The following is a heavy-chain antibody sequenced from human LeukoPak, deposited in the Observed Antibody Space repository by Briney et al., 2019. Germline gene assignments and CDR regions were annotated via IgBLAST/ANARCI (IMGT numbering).Heavy chain of an antibody. V-gene: IGHV3-7*01. CDR2: IKQDGSEK. CDR3: ARDKAMANNYYYYYYMDV. J-gene: IGHJ6*03. Sequence: GGSLRLSCATSGFTFNSYTMNWVRQAPGKGLEWVANIKQDGSEKYYVDSVKGRFTISRDNAKNSLYLQMNSLRAEDTAVYYCARDKAMANNYYYYYYMDVWGKGTTVTVSS. D-gene: IGHD5-18*01. CDR1: GFTFNSYT.